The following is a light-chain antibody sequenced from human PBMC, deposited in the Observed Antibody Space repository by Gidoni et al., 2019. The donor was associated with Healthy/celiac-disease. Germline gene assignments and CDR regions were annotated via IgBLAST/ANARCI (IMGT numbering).Light chain of an antibody. CDR1: QGISSY. J-gene: IGKJ3*01. CDR3: QQLNSYPPRVT. CDR2: AAS. Sequence: DIQLTQSPSFLSASVGDRVTITCRASQGISSYLAWYQQKPGKAPKLLIYAASTLQSGVPSRFSGSGSGTEFTLTISSLQPEDCATYYCQQLNSYPPRVTFGPGTKVDIK. V-gene: IGKV1-9*01.